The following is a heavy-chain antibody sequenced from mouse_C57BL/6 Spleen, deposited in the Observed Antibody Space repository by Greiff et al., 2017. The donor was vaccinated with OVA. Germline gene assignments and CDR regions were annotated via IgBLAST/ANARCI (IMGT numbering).Heavy chain of an antibody. CDR2: INPNNGGT. CDR1: GYTFTDYY. V-gene: IGHV1-26*01. CDR3: ARRDGSSYRYFDV. D-gene: IGHD1-1*01. J-gene: IGHJ1*03. Sequence: EVQLQQSGPELVKPGASVKISCKASGYTFTDYYMNWVKQSHGKSLEWIGDINPNNGGTSYNQKFKGKATLTVDKSSSTAYMELRSLTSEDSAVYYCARRDGSSYRYFDVWGTGTTVTVSS.